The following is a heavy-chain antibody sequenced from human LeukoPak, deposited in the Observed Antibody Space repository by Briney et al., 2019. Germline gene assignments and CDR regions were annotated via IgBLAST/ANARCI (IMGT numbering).Heavy chain of an antibody. V-gene: IGHV1-69*05. J-gene: IGHJ5*02. Sequence: SVKVSCKASGGTFSSYAISWVGQAPGQGLEWMGRIIPIFGTANYAQKFQGRVTITTDESTSTAYMELSSLRSEDTAVYYCAFGEFGVFWFNPWGQGTLVTVSS. CDR2: IIPIFGTA. D-gene: IGHD3-10*01. CDR1: GGTFSSYA. CDR3: AFGEFGVFWFNP.